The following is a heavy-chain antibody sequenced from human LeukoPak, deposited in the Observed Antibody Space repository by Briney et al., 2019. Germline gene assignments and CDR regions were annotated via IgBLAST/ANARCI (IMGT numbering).Heavy chain of an antibody. D-gene: IGHD3-9*01. V-gene: IGHV4-30-2*01. J-gene: IGHJ5*02. Sequence: KPSQTLSLTCAVSGGSISSGGYSWSWIRQPPGKGLEWIGYIYHSGSTYYNPSLKSRVTISVDKSKNQFSLKLSSVTAADTAVYYCARATILTGYQTEYNWFDPWGQGTLVTVSS. CDR2: IYHSGST. CDR3: ARATILTGYQTEYNWFDP. CDR1: GGSISSGGYS.